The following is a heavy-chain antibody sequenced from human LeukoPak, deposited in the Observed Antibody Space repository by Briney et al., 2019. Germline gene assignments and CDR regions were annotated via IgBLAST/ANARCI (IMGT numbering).Heavy chain of an antibody. D-gene: IGHD1-26*01. V-gene: IGHV1-2*02. CDR3: ARLIIVGATWYYGMDV. J-gene: IGHJ6*02. Sequence: ASVKVSCKASGYTFTGYYMHWVRQAPGQGLEWMGWINPNSGGTNYAQKFQGRVTMTRDTSISTAYMELSRLRSDDTAVYYCARLIIVGATWYYGMDVWGQGTTVTVSS. CDR2: INPNSGGT. CDR1: GYTFTGYY.